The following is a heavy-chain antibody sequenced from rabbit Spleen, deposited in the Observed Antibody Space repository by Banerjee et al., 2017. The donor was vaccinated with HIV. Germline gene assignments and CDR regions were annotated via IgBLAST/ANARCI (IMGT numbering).Heavy chain of an antibody. CDR2: IHGGSSGST. J-gene: IGHJ4*01. CDR3: ARAQYVDTYGFGL. Sequence: QQQLEESGGGLVKPGGTLTLTCKASGFSFSDSYYMCWVRQTPGKGLEWIACIHGGSSGSTYYASWAKGLFTISKTSSTTVTLQMTSLTAADTATYFCARAQYVDTYGFGLWGPGTLVTVS. V-gene: IGHV1S45*01. D-gene: IGHD6-1*01. CDR1: GFSFSDSYY.